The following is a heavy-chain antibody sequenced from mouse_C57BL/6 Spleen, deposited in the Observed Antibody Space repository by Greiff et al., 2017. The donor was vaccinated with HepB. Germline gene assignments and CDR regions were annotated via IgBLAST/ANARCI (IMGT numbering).Heavy chain of an antibody. J-gene: IGHJ1*03. V-gene: IGHV1-69*01. CDR2: IDPSDSYT. CDR1: GYTFTSYW. CDR3: ARNYGSSSPWYFDV. D-gene: IGHD1-1*01. Sequence: VQLQQPGAELVMPGASVKLSCKASGYTFTSYWMHWVKQRPGQGLEWIGEIDPSDSYTNYNQKFKGKSTLTVDKSSSTAYMQLSSLTSEDSAVSYCARNYGSSSPWYFDVWGTGTTVTVSS.